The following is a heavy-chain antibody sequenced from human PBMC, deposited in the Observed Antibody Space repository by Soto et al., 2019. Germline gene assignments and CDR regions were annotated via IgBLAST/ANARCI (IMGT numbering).Heavy chain of an antibody. CDR1: GFTFSSYW. J-gene: IGHJ3*02. CDR2: IKQDGSEK. D-gene: IGHD6-19*01. CDR3: ARDRVGGWYGWGAFDI. Sequence: EVQLVESGGGLVQPGGSLRLSCAASGFTFSSYWMSWVRQAPGKGLEWVANIKQDGSEKYYVDSVKGRFTISRDNAKNSLYLQMNSLRAEDTAVYYCARDRVGGWYGWGAFDIWGQGTMVTVSS. V-gene: IGHV3-7*01.